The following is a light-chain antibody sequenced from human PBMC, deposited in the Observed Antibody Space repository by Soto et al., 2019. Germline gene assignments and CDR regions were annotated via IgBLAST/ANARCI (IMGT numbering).Light chain of an antibody. Sequence: EKVMTRSPAALSVSPGERATLSCRASQSVNSNLAWYQRKPGQAPRLLLYGASTRATGIPARFSGSASGTEFTLTISSLQSEDSAVYYCQQYNVWPLTFGGGTKVEIK. J-gene: IGKJ4*01. CDR1: QSVNSN. V-gene: IGKV3-15*01. CDR3: QQYNVWPLT. CDR2: GAS.